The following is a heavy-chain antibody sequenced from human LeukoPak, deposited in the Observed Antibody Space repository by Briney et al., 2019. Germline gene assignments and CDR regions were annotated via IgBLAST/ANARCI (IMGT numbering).Heavy chain of an antibody. J-gene: IGHJ4*02. CDR1: GYTFTGYY. CDR2: INPNSGGT. D-gene: IGHD1-26*01. CDR3: ARGEEWEPYYFDY. Sequence: ASVKVSCKASGYTFTGYYMHWVRQAPGQGLEWMGWINPNSGGTNYAQKFQGRVTMTRDTSISTAYMELSRLRSDDTPVYYCARGEEWEPYYFDYWGQGTLVTVSS. V-gene: IGHV1-2*02.